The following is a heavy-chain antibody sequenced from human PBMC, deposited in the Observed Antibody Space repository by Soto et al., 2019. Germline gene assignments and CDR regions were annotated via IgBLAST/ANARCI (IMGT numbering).Heavy chain of an antibody. CDR1: GGSISSGGYS. D-gene: IGHD1-7*01. CDR2: IYHSGST. V-gene: IGHV4-30-2*01. CDR3: ASGRTGTTQH. J-gene: IGHJ1*01. Sequence: SETLSLTCAVSGGSISSGGYSWSWIRQPPGKGLEWVGYIYHSGSTYYNPSLKSRVTISVDRSKNQFSLKLSSVTAADTAVYYCASGRTGTTQHWGHGTLVTVSS.